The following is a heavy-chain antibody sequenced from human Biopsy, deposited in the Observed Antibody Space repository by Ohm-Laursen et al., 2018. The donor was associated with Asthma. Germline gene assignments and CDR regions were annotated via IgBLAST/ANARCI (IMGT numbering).Heavy chain of an antibody. CDR2: IYYDGSRK. Sequence: SLRLSCAASGFTFSRHALHWVRQAPGKGLEWVAGIYYDGSRKYYTESVKGRFTISRDNSKNRLYLEMASLRAEDTAVYYCAREKVIESRGFQNWFDPWGQGTLVTVSS. V-gene: IGHV3-33*01. J-gene: IGHJ5*02. CDR3: AREKVIESRGFQNWFDP. D-gene: IGHD3-16*02. CDR1: GFTFSRHA.